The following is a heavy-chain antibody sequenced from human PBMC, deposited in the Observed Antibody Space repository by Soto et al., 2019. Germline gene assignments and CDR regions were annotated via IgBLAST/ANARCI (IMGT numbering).Heavy chain of an antibody. CDR2: IKSKADGETK. D-gene: IGHD2-15*01. V-gene: IGHV3-15*01. J-gene: IGHJ5*02. Sequence: SVGSLRLSCAASGFTFSHAWMSWVRQAPGKGLEWVGRIKSKADGETKDYGAPVRGRFTISRDDAKDTLYLQMNSLRIEDTAVYYCCVVKRLDQYSTSGYWFDPWGPGTLVTAPQ. CDR3: CVVKRLDQYSTSGYWFDP. CDR1: GFTFSHAW.